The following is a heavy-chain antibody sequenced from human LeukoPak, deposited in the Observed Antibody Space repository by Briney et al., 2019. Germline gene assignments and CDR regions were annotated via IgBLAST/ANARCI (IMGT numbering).Heavy chain of an antibody. CDR3: ARGKAYTTGWNAYYFDY. Sequence: GGSLRLSCAASGFTFSSYTMHWVRQAPGKGLEWVAFIGYDGSTEYYADSVKGRFTISRDSSKNTLYLQMNSLRAEDTAVYYCARGKAYTTGWNAYYFDYWGQGTLVTVSS. J-gene: IGHJ4*02. D-gene: IGHD6-19*01. CDR1: GFTFSSYT. V-gene: IGHV3-33*08. CDR2: IGYDGSTE.